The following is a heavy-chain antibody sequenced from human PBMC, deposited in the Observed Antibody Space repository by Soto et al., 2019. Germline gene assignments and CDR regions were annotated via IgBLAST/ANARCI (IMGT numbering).Heavy chain of an antibody. Sequence: SVKVSCKASGYTFTSYDINWVRQATGQGLEWMGWMNPNSGNTGYAQKFQGRVTMTRNTSISTAYMELSSLRSEDTAVYYCGRVIVPAAIGWFDPWGQGTLVTVSS. CDR2: MNPNSGNT. J-gene: IGHJ5*02. D-gene: IGHD2-2*01. CDR1: GYTFTSYD. CDR3: GRVIVPAAIGWFDP. V-gene: IGHV1-8*01.